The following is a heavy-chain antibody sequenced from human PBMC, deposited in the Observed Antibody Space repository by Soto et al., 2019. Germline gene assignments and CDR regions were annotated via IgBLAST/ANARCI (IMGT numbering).Heavy chain of an antibody. V-gene: IGHV3-23*01. J-gene: IGHJ5*02. Sequence: VGSMRLSCAASGFTFSSYAMSWVRQAPGKGLEWVSAISGSGGSTYYADSVKGRFTISRDNSKNTLYLQMNSLRAEDTAVYYCAKEGGFTYYDFWSGYYLSWFDPWGQGTPVTVSS. CDR3: AKEGGFTYYDFWSGYYLSWFDP. CDR1: GFTFSSYA. D-gene: IGHD3-3*01. CDR2: ISGSGGST.